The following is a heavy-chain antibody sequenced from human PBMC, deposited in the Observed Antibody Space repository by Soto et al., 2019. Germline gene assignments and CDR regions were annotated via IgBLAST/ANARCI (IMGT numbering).Heavy chain of an antibody. D-gene: IGHD2-15*01. CDR3: ARARGYCIGGSCYSEDYYGMDV. J-gene: IGHJ6*02. CDR1: GGSISSGGYS. V-gene: IGHV4-30-2*01. Sequence: SETLSLTCAVSGGSISSGGYSWSWIRQPPGKGLEWIGYIYHSGSTYYNPSLKSRVTISVDRSKNQFSLKLSSVTAADTAVYYCARARGYCIGGSCYSEDYYGMDVWGQGTTVTVSS. CDR2: IYHSGST.